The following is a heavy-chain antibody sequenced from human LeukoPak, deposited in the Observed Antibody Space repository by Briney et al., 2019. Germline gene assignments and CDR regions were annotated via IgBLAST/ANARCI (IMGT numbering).Heavy chain of an antibody. Sequence: GGSLRLSCAASGFTFSNYAMSWVRQAPGKGLEWVPAISGSGGNTYYADSVKGRFTISRDNSKNTLYLQMSSLRAEDTAVYYCAKVVYGFWSGYFFWGQGTLVTVSS. CDR3: AKVVYGFWSGYFF. J-gene: IGHJ4*02. CDR2: ISGSGGNT. CDR1: GFTFSNYA. D-gene: IGHD3-3*01. V-gene: IGHV3-23*01.